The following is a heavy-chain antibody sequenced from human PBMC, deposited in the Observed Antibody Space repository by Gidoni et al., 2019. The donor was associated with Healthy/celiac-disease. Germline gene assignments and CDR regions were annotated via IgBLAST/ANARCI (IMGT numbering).Heavy chain of an antibody. D-gene: IGHD5-18*01. CDR3: ARHWALTAMVCRFDY. CDR1: GGSISSSSYY. J-gene: IGHJ4*02. Sequence: QLQLQESGPGLVKPSETLSLTCTVSGGSISSSSYYWGWIRQPPGKGLEWIGSIYYSGSTYYNPSLKSRVTISVDTSKNQFSLKLSSVTAADTAVYYCARHWALTAMVCRFDYWGQGTLVTVSS. V-gene: IGHV4-39*01. CDR2: IYYSGST.